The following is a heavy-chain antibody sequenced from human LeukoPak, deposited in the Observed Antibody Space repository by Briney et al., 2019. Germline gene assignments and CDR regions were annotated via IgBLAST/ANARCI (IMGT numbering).Heavy chain of an antibody. CDR1: GFTFSSYA. Sequence: GGSLRLSCAASGFTFSSYAMHWVRQAPGKGLEWVAVISYDGSNKYYADSVKGRFTISRDNSKNTLYLQMNSLRGEDTAVYYCARHRSGWLQSSFDYWGQGTLVTVSS. J-gene: IGHJ4*02. CDR3: ARHRSGWLQSSFDY. CDR2: ISYDGSNK. V-gene: IGHV3-30*04. D-gene: IGHD5-24*01.